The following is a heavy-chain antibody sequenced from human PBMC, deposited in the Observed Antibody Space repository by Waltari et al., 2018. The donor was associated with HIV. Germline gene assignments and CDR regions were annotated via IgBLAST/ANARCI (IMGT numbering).Heavy chain of an antibody. CDR3: TTDVYGDYEGTDY. CDR2: IKSKTDGGTT. Sequence: EVQLVESGGGLVKPGGSLRLSCAASGFTFSNAWMSWVRQAPGKGLEWVGRIKSKTDGGTTDYAAPVKGRFTISRDDSKNTLYLQMNSLKTEDTAVYYCTTDVYGDYEGTDYWGQGTLVTVSS. D-gene: IGHD4-17*01. V-gene: IGHV3-15*01. CDR1: GFTFSNAW. J-gene: IGHJ4*02.